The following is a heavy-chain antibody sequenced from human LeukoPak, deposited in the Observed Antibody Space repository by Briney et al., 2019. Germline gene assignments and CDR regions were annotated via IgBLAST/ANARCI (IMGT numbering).Heavy chain of an antibody. CDR3: ARDSYDYGGNFDY. D-gene: IGHD4-23*01. CDR2: ISSSGSTI. CDR1: GFTFSSYE. V-gene: IGHV3-48*03. J-gene: IGHJ4*02. Sequence: PRGSLRLSCAASGFTFSSYEMNWVRQAPGKGLEWVSYISSSGSTIYYADSVKGRFTISRDNAKNSLYLQMNSLRAEDTAVYYCARDSYDYGGNFDYWGQGTLVTVSS.